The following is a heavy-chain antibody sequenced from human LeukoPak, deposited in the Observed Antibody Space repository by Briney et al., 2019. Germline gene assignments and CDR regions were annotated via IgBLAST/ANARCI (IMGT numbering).Heavy chain of an antibody. J-gene: IGHJ4*02. CDR2: ISSSGSTI. D-gene: IGHD1-26*01. Sequence: GGSLRLSCEVSGFIFSYYGMNWVRQAPGKGLEWVSYISSSGSTIYYADSVRGRFTISRDNAKNSLYLQINSLRAEDTAGYYSARAQEGSYYSHYFDYWGQGTLVTVSS. CDR1: GFIFSYYG. CDR3: ARAQEGSYYSHYFDY. V-gene: IGHV3-48*04.